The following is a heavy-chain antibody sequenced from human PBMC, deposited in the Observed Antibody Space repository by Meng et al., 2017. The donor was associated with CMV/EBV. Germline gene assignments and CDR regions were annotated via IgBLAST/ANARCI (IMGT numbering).Heavy chain of an antibody. CDR1: GYTFTGYY. Sequence: ASVKVSCKASGYTFTGYYMHWVRQAPGQGLEWMGWINPNSGGTNYAQKFQGRVTMTRDTSISTAYMELSRLRSDDTAVCYCARDVADVNHGMDVWGQGTTVTVSS. J-gene: IGHJ6*02. CDR2: INPNSGGT. CDR3: ARDVADVNHGMDV. V-gene: IGHV1-2*02.